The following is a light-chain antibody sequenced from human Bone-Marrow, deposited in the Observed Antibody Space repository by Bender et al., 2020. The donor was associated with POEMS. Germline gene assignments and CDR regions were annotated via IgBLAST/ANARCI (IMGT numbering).Light chain of an antibody. CDR1: SSDVGGYDY. CDR3: CSYAVTSTL. V-gene: IGLV2-11*01. J-gene: IGLJ2*01. CDR2: DVN. Sequence: QSALTQPRSVSGSPGQSVTVSCTGTSSDVGGYDYVSWYQQHPGKAPKLLIYDVNKRPSGVSNRFSGSKSGNAASLTISGLQAEDEADYYCCSYAVTSTLFGGGTKLTVL.